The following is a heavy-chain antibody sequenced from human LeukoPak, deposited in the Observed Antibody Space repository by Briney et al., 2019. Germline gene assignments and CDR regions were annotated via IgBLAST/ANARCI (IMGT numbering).Heavy chain of an antibody. CDR1: GFTFRSYA. J-gene: IGHJ4*02. V-gene: IGHV4-59*12. D-gene: IGHD3-3*02. Sequence: GSLRLSCAASGFTFRSYAMSWVRQPPGKGLEWIGYIYYTGSANYNPSLKSRVTMSVDTSKNQFSLKLSSVTAADTAVYYCARQRADRIFGVVMGFGLDYWGRGTLVTVSS. CDR2: IYYTGSA. CDR3: ARQRADRIFGVVMGFGLDY.